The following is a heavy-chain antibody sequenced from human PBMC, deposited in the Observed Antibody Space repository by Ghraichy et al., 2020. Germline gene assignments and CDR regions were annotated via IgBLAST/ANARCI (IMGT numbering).Heavy chain of an antibody. Sequence: SETLSLACTVSGGSISGYNYYWAWVRQAPGKGLEWIGAIYYRGTTYYAPSFQSRVTMSVDTSKNQFFLSLTSVTAADTAVYFCARRPRMSPVTTKDWGQGTLVTVSA. CDR2: IYYRGTT. J-gene: IGHJ4*02. CDR1: GGSISGYNYY. D-gene: IGHD4-17*01. V-gene: IGHV4-39*01. CDR3: ARRPRMSPVTTKD.